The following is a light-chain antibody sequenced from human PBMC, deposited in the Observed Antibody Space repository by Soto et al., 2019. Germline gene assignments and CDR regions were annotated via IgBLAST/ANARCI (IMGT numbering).Light chain of an antibody. J-gene: IGKJ2*01. V-gene: IGKV3-20*01. CDR2: GAS. CDR3: QQYGSSPPYT. CDR1: QSVSSSY. Sequence: EIALTQSPGTLSLSPGERATLSCRASQSVSSSYLAWYQQKPGQAPRLLIYGASSRATGIPDRFSGSGSGTDFTLTISGLEPEDFAVYYCQQYGSSPPYTFGQGTKLEIK.